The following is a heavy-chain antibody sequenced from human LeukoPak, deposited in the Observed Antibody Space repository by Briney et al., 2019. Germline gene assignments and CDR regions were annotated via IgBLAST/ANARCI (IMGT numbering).Heavy chain of an antibody. J-gene: IGHJ4*02. V-gene: IGHV3-9*01. CDR3: AKGSDSGYNFFDY. D-gene: IGHD3-22*01. CDR1: GFTFDNYA. Sequence: GGSLRLSCAASGFTFDNYASHWVRQAPGKGLEWVSGLTWNSGSIGYADSVKGRFTISRDNAQNSLYLQMNSLRPEDTAFYYCAKGSDSGYNFFDYWGQGTLVTVSS. CDR2: LTWNSGSI.